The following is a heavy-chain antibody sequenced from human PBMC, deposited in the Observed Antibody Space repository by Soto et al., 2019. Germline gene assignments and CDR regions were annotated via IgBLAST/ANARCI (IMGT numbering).Heavy chain of an antibody. CDR1: GFTFSSYA. Sequence: GGSLRLSCAASGFTFSSYAMSWVRQAPGKGLEWVSAISGSGGSTYYADSVKGRFTISRDNSKNTLYLQMNSLRAEDTAVYYCAKGVDGLRDESWFDPWGQGTLVTVSS. CDR3: AKGVDGLRDESWFDP. V-gene: IGHV3-23*01. J-gene: IGHJ5*02. CDR2: ISGSGGST.